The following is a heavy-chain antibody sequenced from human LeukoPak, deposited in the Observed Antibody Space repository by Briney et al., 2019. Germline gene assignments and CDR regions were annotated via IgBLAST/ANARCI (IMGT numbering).Heavy chain of an antibody. CDR3: AGGHCRGSTCYSKDY. D-gene: IGHD2-15*01. Sequence: PSETLSLTCTVSGGSISSSSYYWGWIRQPPGKGLEWIGSIYDSESTYYNPSLKSRVTISVDTSKNQFSLKLSSVTAADPAVYYCAGGHCRGSTCYSKDYWGQGTLVTVSS. V-gene: IGHV4-39*01. CDR2: IYDSEST. CDR1: GGSISSSSYY. J-gene: IGHJ4*02.